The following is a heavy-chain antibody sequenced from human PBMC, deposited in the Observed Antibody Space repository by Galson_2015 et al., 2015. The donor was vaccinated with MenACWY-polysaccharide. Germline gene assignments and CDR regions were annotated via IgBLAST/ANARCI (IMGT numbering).Heavy chain of an antibody. J-gene: IGHJ4*02. Sequence: SLRLSCAASGFTFSRYWMTWVRQAPGKRPEWVANINPDGSGKYYVDSMKGRFTISRDNVKNTLHLQVDSLRGEDTAVYYCATHLDWAFDYWGQGTLFTVSS. CDR1: GFTFSRYW. V-gene: IGHV3-7*01. CDR2: INPDGSGK. D-gene: IGHD3-9*01. CDR3: ATHLDWAFDY.